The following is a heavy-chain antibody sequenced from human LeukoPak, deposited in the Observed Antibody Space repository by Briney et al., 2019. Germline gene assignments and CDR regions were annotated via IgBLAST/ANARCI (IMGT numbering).Heavy chain of an antibody. J-gene: IGHJ4*02. CDR1: GFTFSSYW. CDR3: ARQNDYGDSYVDY. CDR2: IASDGSST. Sequence: GGSLRLSCAASGFTFSSYWMNWVRQAPGKGLVWVSRIASDGSSTTYADSVKGRFTISRDNSKNTLYLQMNSLRAEDTAVYYCARQNDYGDSYVDYWGQGTLVTVSS. V-gene: IGHV3-74*01. D-gene: IGHD4-17*01.